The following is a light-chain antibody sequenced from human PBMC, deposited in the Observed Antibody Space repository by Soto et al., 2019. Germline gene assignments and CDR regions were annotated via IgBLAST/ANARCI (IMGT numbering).Light chain of an antibody. V-gene: IGKV1-39*01. Sequence: DIQMTPSPSSLSASVGDRVTIACRASQTISSYLNWYQQKPGKAPQLLIYAASSLQSGVPSRFSGSGSGTDFTLTISSLQPEDFATYYCQQSYSTPPVTFGGGTKVEIK. CDR1: QTISSY. CDR3: QQSYSTPPVT. J-gene: IGKJ4*01. CDR2: AAS.